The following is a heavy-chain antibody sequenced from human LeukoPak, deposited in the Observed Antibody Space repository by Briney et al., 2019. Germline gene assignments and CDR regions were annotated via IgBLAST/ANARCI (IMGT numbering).Heavy chain of an antibody. CDR3: ARDSDHVRDY. Sequence: GGSLRLSCTASGLSFSDYSMNWVRQAPGKGLEWVSYISSTGNPRHYAESVEGRFTISRDNAKNSLYLQMNSLRAEDTAVYYCARDSDHVRDYWGQGTLVTVSS. J-gene: IGHJ4*02. CDR1: GLSFSDYS. V-gene: IGHV3-48*01. CDR2: ISSTGNPR. D-gene: IGHD3-10*01.